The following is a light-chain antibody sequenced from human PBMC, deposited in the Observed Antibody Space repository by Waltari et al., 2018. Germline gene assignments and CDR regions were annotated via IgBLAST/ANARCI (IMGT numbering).Light chain of an antibody. CDR2: GAS. V-gene: IGKV3-15*01. CDR1: QSVNTN. CDR3: QQYINRPRT. J-gene: IGKJ1*01. Sequence: EIILTQSPATLSVFPGEETSLSCRASQSVNTNLAWYQRKPGQAPRPLIYGASIRATGIPARFRGSGSGTEFTLTISSLQSEDLAVYYCQQYINRPRTFGQGTKVEIK.